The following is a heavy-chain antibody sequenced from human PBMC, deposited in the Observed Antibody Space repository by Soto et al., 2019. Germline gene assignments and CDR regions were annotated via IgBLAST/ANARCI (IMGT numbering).Heavy chain of an antibody. CDR3: AKNQGVELVPLATVDWFDP. Sequence: PGGSLRLSCAASGFIFENFGMSWVRQAPGTGLEWISADSGSGFKKYYADSVKGRFTISSDNSKSTVYLELNNLSAQDTAVYHCAKNQGVELVPLATVDWFDPWGQGSVVTVSS. V-gene: IGHV3-23*01. CDR2: DSGSGFKK. D-gene: IGHD1-26*01. J-gene: IGHJ5*02. CDR1: GFIFENFG.